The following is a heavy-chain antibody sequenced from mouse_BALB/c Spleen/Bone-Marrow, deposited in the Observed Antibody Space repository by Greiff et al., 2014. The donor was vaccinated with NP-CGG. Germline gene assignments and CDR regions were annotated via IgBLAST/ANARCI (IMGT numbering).Heavy chain of an antibody. V-gene: IGHV14-3*02. D-gene: IGHD1-1*01. CDR3: ARYYYGSSYFAC. Sequence: VQLQQSGAELVKPGASVKLSCTASGFNIKDTYMHWVKQRPEQGLEWIGRIDPANGNTKYDPKFQGKATITADTSSNTAYLQLSSLTSEDTAVYYCARYYYGSSYFACWGQGTTLTVSA. CDR2: IDPANGNT. J-gene: IGHJ2*01. CDR1: GFNIKDTY.